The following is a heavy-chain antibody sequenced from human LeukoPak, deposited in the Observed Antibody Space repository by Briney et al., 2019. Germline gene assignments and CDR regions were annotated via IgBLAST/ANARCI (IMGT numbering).Heavy chain of an antibody. CDR2: ISVYNGNT. Sequence: ASVKVSCKASGYTFTNYGITWVRQAPGQGLEWMGWISVYNGNTYYAQKLQGRVSMTTDTSTSTAYMELRSLRSDDTAVYYCARGEQWLLRSYFDYWGQGTLVTVSS. CDR3: ARGEQWLLRSYFDY. J-gene: IGHJ4*02. V-gene: IGHV1-18*01. CDR1: GYTFTNYG. D-gene: IGHD3-22*01.